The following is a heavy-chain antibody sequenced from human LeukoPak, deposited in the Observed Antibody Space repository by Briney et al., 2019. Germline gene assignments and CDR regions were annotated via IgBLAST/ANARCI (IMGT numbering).Heavy chain of an antibody. D-gene: IGHD3-22*01. CDR3: ARSAYYYDSSGYYYGDY. V-gene: IGHV3-11*04. CDR1: GFTFSDYY. Sequence: GGSLRLSCAASGFTFSDYYMSWIRRAPGKGLEWVSYISSSGSTIYYADSVKGRFTISRDNAKNSLYLQMNSLRAEDTAVYYCARSAYYYDSSGYYYGDYWGQGTLVTVSS. CDR2: ISSSGSTI. J-gene: IGHJ4*02.